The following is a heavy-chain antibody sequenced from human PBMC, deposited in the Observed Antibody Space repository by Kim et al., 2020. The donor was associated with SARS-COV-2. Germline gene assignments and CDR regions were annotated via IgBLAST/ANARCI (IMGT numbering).Heavy chain of an antibody. D-gene: IGHD3-9*01. Sequence: GGSLRLSCAASGFTFSSYSMNWVRQAPGKGLEWVSYISSSSSTIYYADSVKGRFTISRDNAKNSLYLQMNSLRDEDTAVYYCAREYYDILTGYYTAFDYWGQGTLVTVSS. CDR1: GFTFSSYS. CDR2: ISSSSSTI. V-gene: IGHV3-48*02. J-gene: IGHJ4*02. CDR3: AREYYDILTGYYTAFDY.